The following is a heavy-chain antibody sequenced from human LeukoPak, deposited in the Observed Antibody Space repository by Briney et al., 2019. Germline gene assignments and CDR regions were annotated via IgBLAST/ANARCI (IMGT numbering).Heavy chain of an antibody. D-gene: IGHD5-18*01. J-gene: IGHJ6*02. CDR3: ARAKGYTYGRDFYFYYGMDV. Sequence: SETLSLTCTVSGGSITSGNYYWSWIRQPPGKGLEWIGYIFYTGSTNYSPSLKSRVFISVDTFKNQFSLKLSSVTAADTAVYYCARAKGYTYGRDFYFYYGMDVWGQGTTVTVSS. V-gene: IGHV4-30-4*02. CDR2: IFYTGST. CDR1: GGSITSGNYY.